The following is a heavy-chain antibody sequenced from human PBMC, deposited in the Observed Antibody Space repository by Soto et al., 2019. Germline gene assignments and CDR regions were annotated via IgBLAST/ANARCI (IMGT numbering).Heavy chain of an antibody. J-gene: IGHJ6*02. V-gene: IGHV4-61*01. D-gene: IGHD2-15*01. CDR3: ARSVVALYYYYYGMDV. CDR2: IYYSGST. Sequence: QVQLQESGPGLVKPSETLSLTCTVSGGSVSSGSYYWSWIRQPPGKGLEWIGYIYYSGSTNYNPSLKSRVTISVDTSKNQFSLKLGSVTAADTAVYYCARSVVALYYYYYGMDVWGQGTTVTVSS. CDR1: GGSVSSGSYY.